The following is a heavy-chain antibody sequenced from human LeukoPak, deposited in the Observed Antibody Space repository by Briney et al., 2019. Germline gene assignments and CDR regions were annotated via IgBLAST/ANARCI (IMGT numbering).Heavy chain of an antibody. CDR3: ARESPQEDIVVVPAAIEDYYGMDV. J-gene: IGHJ6*02. D-gene: IGHD2-2*01. V-gene: IGHV1-69*13. Sequence: SVKVSCKASGGTFSSYAISWVRQAPGQRLEWMGGINPIFGTANYAQKFQGRVTITADESTSTAYMELSSLRSEDTAVYYCARESPQEDIVVVPAAIEDYYGMDVWGQGTTVTVSS. CDR2: INPIFGTA. CDR1: GGTFSSYA.